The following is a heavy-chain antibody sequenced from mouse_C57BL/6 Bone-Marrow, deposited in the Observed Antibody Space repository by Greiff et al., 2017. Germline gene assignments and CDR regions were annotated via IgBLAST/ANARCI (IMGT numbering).Heavy chain of an antibody. J-gene: IGHJ2*01. D-gene: IGHD3-1*01. Sequence: VQLQQSGPELVKPGASVKISCKASGYTFTDYYMNWVKQSPGKSLEWIGDINPNNGGTSYNQKFKGKATLTVDKSSSTAYMELRSLTSEDSAVYYCARGGLLQDYWGQGTTLTVSS. CDR2: INPNNGGT. CDR3: ARGGLLQDY. CDR1: GYTFTDYY. V-gene: IGHV1-26*01.